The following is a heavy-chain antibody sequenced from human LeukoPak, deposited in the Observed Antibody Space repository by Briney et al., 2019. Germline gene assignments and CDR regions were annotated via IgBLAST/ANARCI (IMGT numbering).Heavy chain of an antibody. CDR3: ARSPAAIAWFDP. CDR1: GYSISGGYY. D-gene: IGHD2-2*01. Sequence: SETLSLTCTISGYSISGGYYWGWIRQPPGKGLEWIGSIYHSGSTYHNPSLKSRVTISVDTSKIQFSLKVSSVTAADTAVYYCARSPAAIAWFDPWGQGTLVTVSS. CDR2: IYHSGST. V-gene: IGHV4-38-2*02. J-gene: IGHJ5*02.